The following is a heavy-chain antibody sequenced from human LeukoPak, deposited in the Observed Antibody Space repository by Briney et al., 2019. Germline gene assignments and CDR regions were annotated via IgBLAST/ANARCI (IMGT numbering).Heavy chain of an antibody. Sequence: SVKVSCKASGGTFSSYAISWVRQAPGQGLEWMGRIIPILGIANYAQEFQGRVTITADKSTSTAYMELSRLRSDDTAVYYCARDQVLSVDYGDLNNWFDPWGQGTLVTVSS. CDR2: IIPILGIA. CDR1: GGTFSSYA. D-gene: IGHD4-17*01. J-gene: IGHJ5*02. CDR3: ARDQVLSVDYGDLNNWFDP. V-gene: IGHV1-69*04.